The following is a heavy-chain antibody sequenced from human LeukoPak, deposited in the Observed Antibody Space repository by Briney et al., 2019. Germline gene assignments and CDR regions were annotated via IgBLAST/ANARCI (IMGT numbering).Heavy chain of an antibody. CDR1: GFTFSSYW. Sequence: PGGSLRLSCAASGFTFSSYWMHWVRQAPGKGLEWVANIKQDGSEKYYVDSVKGRFTISRDNAKNSLYLQMNSLRAEDTAVYYCARDLGYDSSGYYSDRLDYWGQGTLVTVSS. CDR3: ARDLGYDSSGYYSDRLDY. CDR2: IKQDGSEK. J-gene: IGHJ4*02. D-gene: IGHD3-22*01. V-gene: IGHV3-7*01.